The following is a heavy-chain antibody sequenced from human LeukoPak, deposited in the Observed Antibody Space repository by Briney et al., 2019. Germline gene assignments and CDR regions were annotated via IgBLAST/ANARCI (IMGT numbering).Heavy chain of an antibody. J-gene: IGHJ4*02. CDR2: LYYSGST. CDR3: ARAIWFGELGEIDY. D-gene: IGHD3-10*01. V-gene: IGHV4-59*01. Sequence: SETLSLTCSVSGGSITGYYWSWIRQPPGKGLEWIGYLYYSGSTNYNPSLKSRVTISVDTSKNQFSLKLSSVTAADTAVYYCARAIWFGELGEIDYWGQGTLVTVSS. CDR1: GGSITGYY.